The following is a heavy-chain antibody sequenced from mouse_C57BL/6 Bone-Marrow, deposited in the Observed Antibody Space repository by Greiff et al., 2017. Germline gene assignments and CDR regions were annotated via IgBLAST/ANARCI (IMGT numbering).Heavy chain of an antibody. CDR2: IYYSGTI. J-gene: IGHJ1*03. CDR3: ARAIYYGNLHWYFDV. D-gene: IGHD2-1*01. V-gene: IGHV3-5*01. CDR1: GISITTGNYR. Sequence: EVKLVESGPGLVKPSQTVFLTCTVTGISITTGNYRWSWIRQFPGNKLEWIGYIYYSGTITYNPSLTSRTTITRDTPKNQFFLEMNSLTAEDTATYYCARAIYYGNLHWYFDVWGTGTTVTVSS.